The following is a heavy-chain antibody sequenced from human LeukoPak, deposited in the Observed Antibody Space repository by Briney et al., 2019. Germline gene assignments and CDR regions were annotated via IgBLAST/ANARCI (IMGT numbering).Heavy chain of an antibody. CDR1: GFTFSIYA. V-gene: IGHV3-23*01. CDR3: AKDRPNYYGSNGHYYRRDGDY. CDR2: ITSRDGGT. D-gene: IGHD3-22*01. Sequence: GGSLRLSCAASGFTFSIYAMSWVRQAPGKGLEWVSSITSRDGGTFYAESVKGRFTISRDSSENTLYLQMNSLRAEDTAVYYCAKDRPNYYGSNGHYYRRDGDYWGQGTLVTVSS. J-gene: IGHJ4*02.